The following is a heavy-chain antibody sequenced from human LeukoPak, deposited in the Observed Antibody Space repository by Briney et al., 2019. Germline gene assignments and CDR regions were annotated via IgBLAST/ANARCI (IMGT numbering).Heavy chain of an antibody. CDR2: VDSSGSA. CDR3: ARGREIAGSGWYWGPRRPKWEFDY. Sequence: SETLSLTCTVSGDSISSYYWTWIRQPAGKGLEWIGRVDSSGSAIFNPSLKSRVTISVDTSKNQFSLKLSSVTAAGTAVYYCARGREIAGSGWYWGPRRPKWEFDYWGQGTLVTVSS. CDR1: GDSISSYY. V-gene: IGHV4-4*07. D-gene: IGHD6-19*01. J-gene: IGHJ4*02.